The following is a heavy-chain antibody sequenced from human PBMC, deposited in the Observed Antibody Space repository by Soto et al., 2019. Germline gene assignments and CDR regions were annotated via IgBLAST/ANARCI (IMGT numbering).Heavy chain of an antibody. CDR3: AREIGRAIYYYYGMDV. J-gene: IGHJ6*02. D-gene: IGHD3-10*01. CDR1: GFTFSNYA. V-gene: IGHV3-30-3*01. Sequence: QVQLVESGGGVVQPGRSLRLSCAASGFTFSNYAIHWVRQAPGKGLGWVAVISYDGSYKYYADSVKGRFTISRDNSKNTLYLQMNRLRAEDTAVYFCAREIGRAIYYYYGMDVWGQGTTVTVSS. CDR2: ISYDGSYK.